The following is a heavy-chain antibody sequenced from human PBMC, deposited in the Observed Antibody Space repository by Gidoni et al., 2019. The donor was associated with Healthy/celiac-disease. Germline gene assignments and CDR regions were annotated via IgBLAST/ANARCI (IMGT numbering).Heavy chain of an antibody. CDR3: ARDRDITGTTNYFDY. J-gene: IGHJ4*02. Sequence: QVQLVQSGAEVKKPGASVKVSCKASGYTFTSYYMHWVRQAPGQGLEWMGIINPSGGSTSYAQKFQGRVTMTRDTSTSTVYMELSSLRSEDTAVYYCARDRDITGTTNYFDYWGQGTLVTVSS. V-gene: IGHV1-46*03. CDR1: GYTFTSYY. D-gene: IGHD1-7*01. CDR2: INPSGGST.